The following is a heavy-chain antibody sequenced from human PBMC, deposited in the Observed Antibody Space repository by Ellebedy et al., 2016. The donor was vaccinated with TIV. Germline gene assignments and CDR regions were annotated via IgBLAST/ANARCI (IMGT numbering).Heavy chain of an antibody. D-gene: IGHD1-7*01. CDR2: IYSGGST. V-gene: IGHV3-53*01. Sequence: PGGSLRLSCAASGFTVSSNYMSRVRQAPGKGLEWVSVIYSGGSTYYADSVKGRFTISRDNSKNTLYLQMNSLRAEDTAVYYCATGTTSHYYYGMDVWGQGTTVTVSS. CDR1: GFTVSSNY. CDR3: ATGTTSHYYYGMDV. J-gene: IGHJ6*02.